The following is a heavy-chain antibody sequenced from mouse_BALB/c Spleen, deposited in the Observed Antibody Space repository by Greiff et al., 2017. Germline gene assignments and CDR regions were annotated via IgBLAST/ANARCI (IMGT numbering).Heavy chain of an antibody. Sequence: EVKLMESGGGLVKPGGSLKLSCAASGFTFSSYAMSWVRQTPEKRLEWVASISRGGSTYYPDSVKGRFTISRDNARNILYLQMSSLRSEDTAMYYCARRGGSHYYAMDYWGQGTSVTVSS. D-gene: IGHD1-1*01. CDR1: GFTFSSYA. J-gene: IGHJ4*01. V-gene: IGHV5-6-5*01. CDR3: ARRGGSHYYAMDY. CDR2: ISRGGST.